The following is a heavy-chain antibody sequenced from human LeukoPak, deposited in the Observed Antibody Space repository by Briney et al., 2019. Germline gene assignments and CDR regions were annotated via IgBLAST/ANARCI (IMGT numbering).Heavy chain of an antibody. CDR1: GGSISSSSYY. Sequence: SETLSLTCTVSGGSISSSSYYWGWIRQPPGKGLEWIGSIYYSGSTYYNPSLKSRVTISVDTSKNRFSLKLSSVTAADTAVYYCARVAVNYDSSGYYFIAGAFDIWGQGTMVTVSS. CDR3: ARVAVNYDSSGYYFIAGAFDI. D-gene: IGHD3-22*01. CDR2: IYYSGST. V-gene: IGHV4-39*07. J-gene: IGHJ3*02.